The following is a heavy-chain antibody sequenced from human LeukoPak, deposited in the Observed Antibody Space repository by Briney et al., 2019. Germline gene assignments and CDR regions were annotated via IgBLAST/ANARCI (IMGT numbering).Heavy chain of an antibody. CDR3: ARDASSATGPY. Sequence: GGSLRLSCAASGFTFRSYSMNWVCQAPGKGLEWVSSISSSSIYIYYADSLKGRFTISRDNAKNSLYLQMNSLRAEDTAVYYCARDASSATGPYWGQGTLVTVSS. CDR2: ISSSSIYI. V-gene: IGHV3-21*01. CDR1: GFTFRSYS. D-gene: IGHD6-13*01. J-gene: IGHJ4*02.